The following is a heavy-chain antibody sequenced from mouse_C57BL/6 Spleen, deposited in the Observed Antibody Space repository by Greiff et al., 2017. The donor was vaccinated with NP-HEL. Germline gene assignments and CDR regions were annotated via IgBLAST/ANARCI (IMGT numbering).Heavy chain of an antibody. V-gene: IGHV1-50*01. CDR2: IDPSDSYT. CDR1: GYTFTSYW. CDR3: AGNYYGSSPYAMDY. D-gene: IGHD1-1*01. Sequence: QVQLQQPGAELVKPGASVKLSCKASGYTFTSYWMQWVKQRPGQGLEWIGEIDPSDSYTNYNQKFKGKATLTVDTSSSTAYMQLSSLTSEDSAVDYCAGNYYGSSPYAMDYWGQGTSVTVSS. J-gene: IGHJ4*01.